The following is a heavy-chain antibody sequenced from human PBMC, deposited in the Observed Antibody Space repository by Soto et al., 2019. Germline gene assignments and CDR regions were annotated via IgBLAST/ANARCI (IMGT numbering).Heavy chain of an antibody. V-gene: IGHV3-30-3*01. D-gene: IGHD2-15*01. Sequence: VQLVESGGGVVQPGRSLRLSCAASGFTFRSYAMHWVRQAPGKGLEWVAVISYDGSNKHYADSVKGRFTISRDNSKNTVYLQMNSLRAEDTAVYYCARAGGPNIVVVVAATFDNWGQGTLVTVSS. J-gene: IGHJ4*02. CDR3: ARAGGPNIVVVVAATFDN. CDR2: ISYDGSNK. CDR1: GFTFRSYA.